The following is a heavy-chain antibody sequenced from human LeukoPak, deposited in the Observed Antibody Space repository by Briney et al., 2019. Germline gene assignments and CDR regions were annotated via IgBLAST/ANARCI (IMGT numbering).Heavy chain of an antibody. CDR1: GGSISSGGYY. J-gene: IGHJ5*02. CDR2: IYYSGST. Sequence: PSQTLSLTCTVSGGSISSGGYYWSWIRQHPGKGLEWIGYIYYSGSTHYNPSLKSRVTISVDTSKNQFSLKLSSVTAADTAVYYCARDLRVGYYDSSGYSPWGQGTLVTVSS. CDR3: ARDLRVGYYDSSGYSP. V-gene: IGHV4-31*03. D-gene: IGHD3-22*01.